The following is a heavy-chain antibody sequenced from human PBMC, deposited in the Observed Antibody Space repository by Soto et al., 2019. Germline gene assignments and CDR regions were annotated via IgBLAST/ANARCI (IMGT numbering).Heavy chain of an antibody. D-gene: IGHD2-2*01. CDR3: AKDRCSSASCYPDY. V-gene: IGHV3-23*01. Sequence: LRLSCAASGFTFSSYAMNWVRQAPGKGLEWVSVISGGGITTYYADSVKGRFTISRDDSTNTLYLQMNSLRAEDTAVYYCAKDRCSSASCYPDYWGQGTLVTVSS. CDR1: GFTFSSYA. J-gene: IGHJ4*02. CDR2: ISGGGITT.